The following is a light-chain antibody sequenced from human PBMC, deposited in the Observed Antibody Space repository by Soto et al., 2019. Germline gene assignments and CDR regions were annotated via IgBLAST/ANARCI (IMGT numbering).Light chain of an antibody. V-gene: IGKV3-20*01. CDR3: QQYGTSPRS. J-gene: IGKJ1*01. CDR2: GAS. Sequence: EIVLTQSPGTLSLSPGERATLSCRASQSVSSTYLAWYQHKLGQAPRLLIYGASSKASGIPDRFSGSGSGTSSTLTISRLEPEDFAVYYCQQYGTSPRSFGQGTKVEV. CDR1: QSVSSTY.